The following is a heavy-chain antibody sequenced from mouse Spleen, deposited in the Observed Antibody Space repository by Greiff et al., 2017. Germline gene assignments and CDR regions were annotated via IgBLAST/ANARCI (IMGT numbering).Heavy chain of an antibody. CDR2: GHALDWIG. V-gene: IGHV1-87*01. J-gene: IGHJ4*01. Sequence: VLLVESGPELARPWASVKISCQAFYTISRRVYFAIRDTNYWMQWVKQRPGHALDWIGVLYPGHGDTSYNPKFKGTATLTADISSSTAYMRLSSLTSTDSAVYYSTRGLWSAMDYWGQGTSLTVSS. CDR1: YTISRRVY. D-gene: IGHD1-1*02. CDR3: STDSAVYYSTRGLWSAMDY.